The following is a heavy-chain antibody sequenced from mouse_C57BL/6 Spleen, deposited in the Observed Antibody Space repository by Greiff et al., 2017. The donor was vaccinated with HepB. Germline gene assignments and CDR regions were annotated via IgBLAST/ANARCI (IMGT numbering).Heavy chain of an antibody. CDR1: GYTFTSYG. J-gene: IGHJ4*01. D-gene: IGHD2-2*01. CDR3: SRGVSTMVTTAYYYAMDY. CDR2: IYPRSGNT. Sequence: VQLQQSGAELARPGASVKLSCKASGYTFTSYGISWVKQRTGQGLEWIGEIYPRSGNTYYNEKFKGKATLTADKSSSTAYMELRSLTSEDSAVYFWSRGVSTMVTTAYYYAMDYWGQGTSVTVSS. V-gene: IGHV1-81*01.